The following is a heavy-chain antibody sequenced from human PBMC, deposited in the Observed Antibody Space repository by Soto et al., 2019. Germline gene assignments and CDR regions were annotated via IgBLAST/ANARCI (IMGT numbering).Heavy chain of an antibody. J-gene: IGHJ1*01. CDR3: AREENCSGGTCYSEYFHR. CDR2: VNPSGGST. Sequence: ASVKVSCKASGYLFTAYSMHWVRLAPGQGLEWMGVVNPSGGSTKYAQNFQGRVTMTRDTSTTTIYMELSSLRSDDTAIYYCAREENCSGGTCYSEYFHRWGQGTLVTVS. CDR1: GYLFTAYS. D-gene: IGHD2-15*01. V-gene: IGHV1-46*01.